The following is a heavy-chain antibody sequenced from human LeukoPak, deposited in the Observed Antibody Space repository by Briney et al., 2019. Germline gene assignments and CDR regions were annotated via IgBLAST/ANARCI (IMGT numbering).Heavy chain of an antibody. V-gene: IGHV3-23*01. Sequence: GGSLRLSCAASGFTFSSYAMSWVRQAPGEGLEWVSAISGSGGSTYYADSVKDRFTISRDNSKNTLYLQMNSLRAEDTAVYYCAKGGIQLWFRGVYWGQGTLVTVSS. D-gene: IGHD5-18*01. CDR2: ISGSGGST. CDR1: GFTFSSYA. J-gene: IGHJ4*02. CDR3: AKGGIQLWFRGVY.